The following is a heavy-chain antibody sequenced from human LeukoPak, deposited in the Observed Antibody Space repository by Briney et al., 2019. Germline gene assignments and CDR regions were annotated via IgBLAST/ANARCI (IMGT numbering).Heavy chain of an antibody. V-gene: IGHV3-33*06. J-gene: IGHJ4*02. CDR1: GFTFSSYG. Sequence: GRSLRLSCAASGFTFSSYGMHWVRQAPGKGLEWVAVIWYDGSNKYYADSVKGRFTISRDNSKNTLYLQMNSLRAEDTAVYYCAKVGGTYYYDSGLGRGYFDYWGQGTLVTVSS. D-gene: IGHD3-22*01. CDR2: IWYDGSNK. CDR3: AKVGGTYYYDSGLGRGYFDY.